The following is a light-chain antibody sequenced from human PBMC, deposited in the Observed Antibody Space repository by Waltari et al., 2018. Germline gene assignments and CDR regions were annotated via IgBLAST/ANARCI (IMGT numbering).Light chain of an antibody. Sequence: EIVLTQSPATLSLSPGERVTLSCRASQSVNRALAWYQQKPGHAPRLLIYDASNRATGIPARFSGSGSGTDFTLTISSLEAEDFGVYYCQRRSNWRITFGQGTRLEIK. J-gene: IGKJ5*01. V-gene: IGKV3-11*01. CDR1: QSVNRA. CDR3: QRRSNWRIT. CDR2: DAS.